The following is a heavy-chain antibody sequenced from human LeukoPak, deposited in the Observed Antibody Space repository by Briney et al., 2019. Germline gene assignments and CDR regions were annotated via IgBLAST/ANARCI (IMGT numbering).Heavy chain of an antibody. V-gene: IGHV3-23*01. Sequence: GGSLRLSCAASGFTFSSYAMSWVGQAPGKGLEWVSAINGSGGSTYYEDSVKGRFTISRDNSKNTLYLQMNSLRAEDTAVCYCAKVGYSGYEEYWGQGTLVTVSS. D-gene: IGHD5-12*01. J-gene: IGHJ4*02. CDR3: AKVGYSGYEEY. CDR2: INGSGGST. CDR1: GFTFSSYA.